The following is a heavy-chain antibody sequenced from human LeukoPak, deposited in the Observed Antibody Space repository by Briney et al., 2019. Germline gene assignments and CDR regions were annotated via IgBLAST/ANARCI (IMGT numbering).Heavy chain of an antibody. Sequence: SETLSLTCTVSGGSISSYYWSWIRQPPGKGLEWIGYIYTSGSTNYNPSLKSRVTISVDTSKNQFSLKLSSVTAADTAVYYCARRRVGATGWFDPWGQGTLVTVSS. CDR3: ARRRVGATGWFDP. CDR2: IYTSGST. J-gene: IGHJ5*02. CDR1: GGSISSYY. V-gene: IGHV4-4*09. D-gene: IGHD1-26*01.